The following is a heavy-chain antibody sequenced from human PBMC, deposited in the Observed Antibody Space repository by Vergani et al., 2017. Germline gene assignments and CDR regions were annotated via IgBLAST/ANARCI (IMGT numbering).Heavy chain of an antibody. CDR2: IHNRGKT. CDR3: ARGNVVLRGVFGNWFDP. CDR1: GYSIGSGFY. V-gene: IGHV4-38-2*02. J-gene: IGHJ5*02. D-gene: IGHD3-10*01. Sequence: QVRLEESGPGLVKPSETLSLTCSVSGYSIGSGFYWAWIRQSPGEGLQWLTSIHNRGKTYHNPSLKSRVSVSLDTSKNRFSLNLTSVTATDTAIYYCARGNVVLRGVFGNWFDPWGQGTLVTVSS.